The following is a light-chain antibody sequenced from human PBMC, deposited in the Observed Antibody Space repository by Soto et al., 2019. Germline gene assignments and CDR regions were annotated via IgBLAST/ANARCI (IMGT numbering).Light chain of an antibody. J-gene: IGKJ1*01. V-gene: IGKV3-15*01. Sequence: EIVLTQSPGTLSLSPGERATLSCSASQSVSSSSLAWYQQKPGQAPRLLIYGASTRATGIPARFSGSGSGTEFTLTISSLQSEDFAVYYCQQYNNWPPWTFGQGTKVDI. CDR2: GAS. CDR3: QQYNNWPPWT. CDR1: QSVSSSS.